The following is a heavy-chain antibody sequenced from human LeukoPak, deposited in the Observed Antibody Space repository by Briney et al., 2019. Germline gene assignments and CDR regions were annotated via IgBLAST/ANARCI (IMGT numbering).Heavy chain of an antibody. CDR3: ARQGDYGDYVGEG. CDR2: IYPGDSDT. J-gene: IGHJ4*02. V-gene: IGHV5-51*01. D-gene: IGHD4-17*01. CDR1: GYTFSNNW. Sequence: GESLKISCEGSGYTFSNNWIGWVRQMPGKGLEWMGIIYPGDSDTRYSPSFQGQVTISADKSISTAYLQWSSLKASDTAMYYCARQGDYGDYVGEGWGQGTLVTVSS.